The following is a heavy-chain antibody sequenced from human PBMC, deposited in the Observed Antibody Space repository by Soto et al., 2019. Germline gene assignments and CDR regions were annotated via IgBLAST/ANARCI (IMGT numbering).Heavy chain of an antibody. Sequence: PSETLSLTCTVSGDSISGTSFYWGWVRQAPGKGLEWVAVISYDGSNKYYADSVKGRFTISRDNSKNTLYLQMNSLRAEDTAVYYCARDGGVLLFSYDGMDVWGQGTTVTVSS. V-gene: IGHV3-30-3*01. CDR3: ARDGGVLLFSYDGMDV. CDR2: ISYDGSNK. CDR1: GDSISGTS. J-gene: IGHJ6*02. D-gene: IGHD3-16*01.